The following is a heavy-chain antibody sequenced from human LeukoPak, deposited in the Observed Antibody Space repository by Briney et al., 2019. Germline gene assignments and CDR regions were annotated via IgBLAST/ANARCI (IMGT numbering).Heavy chain of an antibody. CDR1: GSTFTSYG. J-gene: IGHJ4*02. V-gene: IGHV1-18*01. CDR2: ISAYNGNT. D-gene: IGHD4-17*01. CDR3: ARGSDYGDSGDY. Sequence: ASVRVSCRASGSTFTSYGMSWVRQGPGQGLEWMGWISAYNGNTNYAQTLKGRVTITTDTSTTTAYMELRSLRSDDTAVYFCARGSDYGDSGDYWGQGTLVTVSS.